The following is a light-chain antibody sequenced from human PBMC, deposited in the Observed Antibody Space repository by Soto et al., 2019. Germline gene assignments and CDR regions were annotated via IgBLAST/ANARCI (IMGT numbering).Light chain of an antibody. J-gene: IGKJ5*01. Sequence: VITQAPATLSVSPGEGAALSCRACKSVNRQVFWYQHRPGQAPRLLIFGSATRATAIPARFSGSGSGTEFTLTISRVQSEDFAIYYCEQYNNRPITFGQGPRWRL. CDR2: GSA. V-gene: IGKV3-15*01. CDR3: EQYNNRPIT. CDR1: KSVNRQ.